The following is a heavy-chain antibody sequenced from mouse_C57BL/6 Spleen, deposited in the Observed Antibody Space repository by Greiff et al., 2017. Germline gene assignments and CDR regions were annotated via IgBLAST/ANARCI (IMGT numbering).Heavy chain of an antibody. V-gene: IGHV1-53*01. J-gene: IGHJ1*03. Sequence: QVQLQQPGPELVKPGASVKLSCKASGYTFTSYWMHWVKQRPGQGLEWIGNINPSNGGTNYNEKFKSKATQTVDKSSITAYMQLSSLTSEDSAVYYCARCDGGYYDGYFDVWGTGTTVTVSS. CDR3: ARCDGGYYDGYFDV. D-gene: IGHD1-1*02. CDR2: INPSNGGT. CDR1: GYTFTSYW.